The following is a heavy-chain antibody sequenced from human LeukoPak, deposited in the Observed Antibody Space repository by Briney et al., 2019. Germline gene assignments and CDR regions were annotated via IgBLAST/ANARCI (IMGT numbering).Heavy chain of an antibody. CDR1: GYSFTSYW. CDR3: ARPRAYYYDSSGNDAFDI. V-gene: IGHV5-51*01. CDR2: IYPGDSDT. Sequence: GESLKISCKGSGYSFTSYWIGWVRQMLGKGLEWMGIIYPGDSDTRYSPSFQGQVTISADKSISTAYLQWSSLKASDTAMYYCARPRAYYYDSSGNDAFDIWGQGTMVTVSS. D-gene: IGHD3-22*01. J-gene: IGHJ3*02.